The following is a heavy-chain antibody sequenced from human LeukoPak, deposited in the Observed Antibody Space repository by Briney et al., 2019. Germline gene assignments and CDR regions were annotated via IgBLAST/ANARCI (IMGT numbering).Heavy chain of an antibody. J-gene: IGHJ4*02. V-gene: IGHV3-21*01. CDR2: ISGDSTYI. D-gene: IGHD1-1*01. CDR3: ARVSGRLERQSDLDY. CDR1: GFTFASYS. Sequence: PGGSLRLSCAASGFTFASYSMNWVRQAPGKGLEWVSSISGDSTYIYNAGSVKGRFTISRDNAQASLYLQMNSLRADDTAVYHCARVSGRLERQSDLDYWGQGTLVIVSS.